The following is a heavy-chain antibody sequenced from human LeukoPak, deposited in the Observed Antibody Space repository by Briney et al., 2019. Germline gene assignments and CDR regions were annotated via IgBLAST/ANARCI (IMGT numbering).Heavy chain of an antibody. Sequence: PGASVKVSCKASGYTFTGYYMHWVRQAPGQGLEWMGWINPNSGGTNYAQKFQGGVTMTRDTSISTAYMELSRLRSDDTAVYYCARDLTLNYYYYYYMDVWGKGTTVTVSS. J-gene: IGHJ6*03. CDR3: ARDLTLNYYYYYYMDV. CDR2: INPNSGGT. D-gene: IGHD2/OR15-2a*01. CDR1: GYTFTGYY. V-gene: IGHV1-2*02.